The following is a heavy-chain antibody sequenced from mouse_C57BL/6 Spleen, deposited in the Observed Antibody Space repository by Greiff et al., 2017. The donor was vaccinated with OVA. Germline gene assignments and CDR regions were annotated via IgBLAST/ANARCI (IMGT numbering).Heavy chain of an antibody. Sequence: QVHVKQSGPELVKPGASVKISCKASGYTFTDYYINWVKQRPGQGLEWIGWIFPGSGSTYYNEKFKGKATLTVDKSSSTAYMLLSSLTSEDSAVYFCAYYYGSSYQYYFDYWGQGTTLTVSS. CDR3: AYYYGSSYQYYFDY. CDR2: IFPGSGST. J-gene: IGHJ2*01. D-gene: IGHD1-1*01. CDR1: GYTFTDYY. V-gene: IGHV1-75*01.